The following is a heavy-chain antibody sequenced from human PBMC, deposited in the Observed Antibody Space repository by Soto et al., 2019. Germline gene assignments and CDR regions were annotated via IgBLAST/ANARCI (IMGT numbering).Heavy chain of an antibody. CDR3: ARGGYYYDSSGYYYFDY. CDR2: IYYSGST. D-gene: IGHD3-22*01. CDR1: GGSISSGGYY. V-gene: IGHV4-31*03. J-gene: IGHJ4*02. Sequence: SETLSLTCTVSGGSISSGGYYWSWIRQHPGKGLEWIGYIYYSGSTYYNPSLKSRVTISVDTSKNQFSLKLSSVTAADTAVYYCARGGYYYDSSGYYYFDYWGQGTLVTVSS.